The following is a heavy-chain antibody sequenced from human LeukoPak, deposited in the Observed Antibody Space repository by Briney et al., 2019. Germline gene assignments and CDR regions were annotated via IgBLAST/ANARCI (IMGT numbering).Heavy chain of an antibody. V-gene: IGHV1-18*01. CDR3: ARDSDSVYPPPKFDP. D-gene: IGHD5/OR15-5a*01. CDR2: INHNGKT. J-gene: IGHJ5*02. CDR1: GYTFSRSG. Sequence: ASVKVSCKASGYTFSRSGISWLRQAPGQGLEWMGWINHNGKTNTAQKFQGRVTMTTDTSTTTAFMELRSLASDDTAVYYCARDSDSVYPPPKFDPWGQGTLVTVSS.